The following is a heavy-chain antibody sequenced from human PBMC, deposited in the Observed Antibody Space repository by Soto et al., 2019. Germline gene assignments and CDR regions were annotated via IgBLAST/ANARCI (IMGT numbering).Heavy chain of an antibody. CDR2: ITSSSSYI. CDR1: GFTFSLYS. CDR3: VRARSTDSRPDY. J-gene: IGHJ4*02. V-gene: IGHV3-21*01. Sequence: EVQLVESGGGLVKPGGSLRLSCAASGFTFSLYSMIWVRQAPGKGLEWVASITSSSSYIYYEDSLKGRFTISRDNVKNSLFLQLDSLRAEDTAVYFCVRARSTDSRPDYWGQGTLVTVSS. D-gene: IGHD3-22*01.